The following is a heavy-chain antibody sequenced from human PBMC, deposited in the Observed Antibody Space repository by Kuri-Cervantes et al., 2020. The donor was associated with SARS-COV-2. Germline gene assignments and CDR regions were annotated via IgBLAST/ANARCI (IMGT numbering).Heavy chain of an antibody. D-gene: IGHD2-15*01. V-gene: IGHV1-69*10. CDR2: IIPELDLV. CDR1: GGTFNNYG. CDR3: ARDSRGRAGYYYGMDV. Sequence: SVKVSCKASGGTFNNYGISWVRQAPGHGLEWMGRIIPELDLVNYAQKFQGRVIITADKSTSTVYMEVISLRSEDTAVYYCARDSRGRAGYYYGMDVWGQGTTVTVSS. J-gene: IGHJ6*02.